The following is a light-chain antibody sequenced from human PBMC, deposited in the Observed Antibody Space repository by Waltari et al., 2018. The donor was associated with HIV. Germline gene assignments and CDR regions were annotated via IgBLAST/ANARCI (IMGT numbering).Light chain of an antibody. V-gene: IGKV1-39*01. CDR1: QSITRY. J-gene: IGKJ1*01. CDR2: GTS. Sequence: DIQMTQSPSSLSASVGDRVTITCRASQSITRYLNWYQQKPGKAPKLLIYGTSTLQSGVPLRFSGSGSGTDFTLTISSLQPEDFASYYCQQSDTKPTWTFGQGTKVKIK. CDR3: QQSDTKPTWT.